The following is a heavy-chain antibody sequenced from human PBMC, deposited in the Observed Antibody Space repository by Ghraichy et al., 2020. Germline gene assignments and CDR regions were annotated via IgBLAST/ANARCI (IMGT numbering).Heavy chain of an antibody. V-gene: IGHV1-18*01. D-gene: IGHD3-16*01. CDR1: GVTVSTYG. CDR3: VRWSRGLKGWGRGPQPDY. Sequence: ASVKVSCKASGVTVSTYGMSWVRQAPGQGLDWMGWISGYNGNTSYAQKFQGRLTMTTDTGTSTAYMELRSLRFDDTAMYYCVRWSRGLKGWGRGPQPDYWGQGTLVTVSS. J-gene: IGHJ4*02. CDR2: ISGYNGNT.